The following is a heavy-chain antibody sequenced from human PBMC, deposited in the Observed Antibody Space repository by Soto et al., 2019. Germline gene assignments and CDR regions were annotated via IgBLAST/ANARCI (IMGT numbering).Heavy chain of an antibody. V-gene: IGHV1-24*01. J-gene: IGHJ5*02. D-gene: IGHD6-19*01. CDR3: ATSYSSGFNWFDP. CDR2: FDPGDGET. Sequence: ASVKVSCKVSGYTLTELSMHWVRQAPGKGLEWMGGFDPGDGETIYAQKFQGRVTMTEDTSTDTAYMELSSLRSEDTAVYYCATSYSSGFNWFDPWGHGTLVTVSS. CDR1: GYTLTELS.